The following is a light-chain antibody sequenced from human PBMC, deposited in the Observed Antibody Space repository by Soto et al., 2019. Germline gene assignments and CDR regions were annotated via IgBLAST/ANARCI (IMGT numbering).Light chain of an antibody. Sequence: EIVLTQSPGTLSLSPGERATLSFRASQSVSSSYLAWYQQKPGQAPRLLIYGASSRATGIPDRFSGSGSGTDFPLTISRLEPEYFAVYYCQQYGSSPPTFGQGTKVQIK. CDR3: QQYGSSPPT. CDR2: GAS. J-gene: IGKJ1*01. CDR1: QSVSSSY. V-gene: IGKV3-20*01.